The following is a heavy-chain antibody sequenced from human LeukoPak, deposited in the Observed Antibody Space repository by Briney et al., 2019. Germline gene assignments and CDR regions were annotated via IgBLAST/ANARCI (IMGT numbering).Heavy chain of an antibody. CDR1: GFTFSSYA. Sequence: GGSLRLSCAASGFTFSSYAMSWVRQAPGKGLEWVSAISGSGGSTYYADSVKGRFTISRDNSKNTLYLQMNSLRAEDTAVYYCAKDLGYCSGGSCYSPDYWGQGTLVTVSS. J-gene: IGHJ4*02. D-gene: IGHD2-15*01. CDR3: AKDLGYCSGGSCYSPDY. CDR2: ISGSGGST. V-gene: IGHV3-23*01.